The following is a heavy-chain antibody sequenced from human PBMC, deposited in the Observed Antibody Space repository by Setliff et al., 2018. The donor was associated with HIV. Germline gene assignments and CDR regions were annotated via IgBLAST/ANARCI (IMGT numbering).Heavy chain of an antibody. V-gene: IGHV1-18*04. D-gene: IGHD3-10*01. J-gene: IGHJ3*02. CDR1: GYSFTFYG. CDR2: VSVYNGNT. Sequence: KVSCKASGYSFTFYGLHWVRQAPGQGLEWMGWVSVYNGNTKYAENFQDRLTLTTDASTGTGFMELRGLRSDDTAVYYCATPGVGAGAFDIWGRGTMVTVS. CDR3: ATPGVGAGAFDI.